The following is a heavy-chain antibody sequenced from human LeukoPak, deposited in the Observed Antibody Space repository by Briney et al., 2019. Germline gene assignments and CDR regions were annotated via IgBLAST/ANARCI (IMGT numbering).Heavy chain of an antibody. V-gene: IGHV3-30*18. CDR1: GFTFSSYG. J-gene: IGHJ4*02. CDR2: ISNDGSKK. CDR3: AKDRYSYAFEYSDS. D-gene: IGHD5-18*01. Sequence: GGSLRLSCAASGFTFSSYGMHWVRRAPGKGLDWVAVISNDGSKKYYADSVKGRFTISRDNSKNTLSLQVSSLRTEDTAVYYCAKDRYSYAFEYSDSWGQGTLVTVSS.